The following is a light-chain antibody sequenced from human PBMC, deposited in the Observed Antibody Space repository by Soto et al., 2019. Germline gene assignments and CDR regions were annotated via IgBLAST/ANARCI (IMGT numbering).Light chain of an antibody. V-gene: IGKV1-39*01. CDR3: QQSYRSPYT. Sequence: IQLTQSPSSLSASVGDRVTVTCRASQSINIYLNWYQQKPGKAPTLLIYGAFTLQSGVPSRFSGGGSRTDFTLTISSLQTEDFATYYCQQSYRSPYTFGQGTKLEI. CDR1: QSINIY. CDR2: GAF. J-gene: IGKJ2*01.